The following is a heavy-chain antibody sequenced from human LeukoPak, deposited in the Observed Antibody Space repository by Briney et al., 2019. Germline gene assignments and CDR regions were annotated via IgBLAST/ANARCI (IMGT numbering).Heavy chain of an antibody. D-gene: IGHD2/OR15-2a*01. Sequence: SETLSLTCTVSGGSISPYYWTWIRHPPGKRLEWLGDIYYTGSTNYNPSLKNRVTISVDTSNNQFSLKLTSMTAADTAVYYCARTSTPIYAFEIWGQGTGVTVSS. CDR2: IYYTGST. CDR3: ARTSTPIYAFEI. V-gene: IGHV4-59*01. CDR1: GGSISPYY. J-gene: IGHJ3*02.